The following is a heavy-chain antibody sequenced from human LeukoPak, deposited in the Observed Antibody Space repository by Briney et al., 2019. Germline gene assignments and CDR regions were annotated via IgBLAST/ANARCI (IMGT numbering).Heavy chain of an antibody. CDR1: GFTFSSYA. V-gene: IGHV3-23*01. D-gene: IGHD3-3*01. J-gene: IGHJ4*02. Sequence: GGSLRLSCAASGFTFSSYAMSWVRQAPGKGLEWVSAISGSGGSTYYADSVKGRFTISRDNSKNTLYLQMNSLRAEDTAVYYCAKDSGSFDFWSGYWVDYWGRGTLVTVSS. CDR2: ISGSGGST. CDR3: AKDSGSFDFWSGYWVDY.